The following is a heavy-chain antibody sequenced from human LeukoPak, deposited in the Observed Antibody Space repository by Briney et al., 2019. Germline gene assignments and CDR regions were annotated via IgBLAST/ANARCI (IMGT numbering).Heavy chain of an antibody. CDR2: IYYSGST. J-gene: IGHJ4*02. CDR1: GGSISSSSYY. Sequence: SETLSLTCTVSGGSISSSSYYWGWTRPPPGKGLEWIGSIYYSGSTYYNPSLKSRVTISVDTSKNQFSLKLSSVTAADTAVYYCARQGLSSGYYYGWGQGTLVTVSS. D-gene: IGHD3-22*01. V-gene: IGHV4-39*01. CDR3: ARQGLSSGYYYG.